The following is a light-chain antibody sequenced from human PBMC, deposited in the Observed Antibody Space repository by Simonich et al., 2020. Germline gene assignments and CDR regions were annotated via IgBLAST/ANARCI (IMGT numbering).Light chain of an antibody. V-gene: IGKV4-1*01. J-gene: IGKJ4*01. CDR2: AAS. CDR1: QSVLYSSNNKNY. CDR3: QQSYSTPLT. Sequence: DIVMTQSPDSLAVSLGERATIHCKSSQSVLYSSNNKNYLAWYQQKPGKAPKILIYAASSLQSGVPSRCSGSGSGTDFTLTISSLQPEDFATYYCQQSYSTPLTFGGGTKVEIK.